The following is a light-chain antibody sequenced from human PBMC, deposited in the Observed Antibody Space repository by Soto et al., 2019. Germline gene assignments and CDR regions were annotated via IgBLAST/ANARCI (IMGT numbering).Light chain of an antibody. CDR2: GVS. CDR3: QQYGNSPLT. J-gene: IGKJ4*01. V-gene: IGKV3-20*01. Sequence: EVVLTQSPDTLSLSPGQRATLSCRASQSFRSDYFAWYQQKPGQAPRVIIFGVSTRATGVPDRFSGSGSGTDFTLTISRLEPEDFALYYCQQYGNSPLTFGGGTKVDI. CDR1: QSFRSDY.